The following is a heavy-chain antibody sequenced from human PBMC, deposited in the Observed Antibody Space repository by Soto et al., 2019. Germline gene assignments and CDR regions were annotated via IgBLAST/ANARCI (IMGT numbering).Heavy chain of an antibody. J-gene: IGHJ6*02. CDR1: GYTFTGYY. V-gene: IGHV1-2*04. D-gene: IGHD3-3*01. Sequence: GASVKVSCKASGYTFTGYYMHWVRQAPGQGLEWMGWINPNSGGTNYAQKFQGWVTMTRDTSISTAYMELSRLRSDDTAVYYCARGITIFGVVISVAVAYGMDVWGQGTTVTVSS. CDR3: ARGITIFGVVISVAVAYGMDV. CDR2: INPNSGGT.